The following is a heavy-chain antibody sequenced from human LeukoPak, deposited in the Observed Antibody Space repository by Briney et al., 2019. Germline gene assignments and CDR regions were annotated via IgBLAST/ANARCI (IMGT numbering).Heavy chain of an antibody. V-gene: IGHV1-2*02. CDR3: ARKRATTIGDAFDI. Sequence: ASVKVSCKASGYTFTGYYMHWVRQAPGQGLEWMGWINPNSGGTNYAQKFQGGVTMTRDTSISTAYMELSRLRSDDTAVYYCARKRATTIGDAFDIWGQGTMVTVSS. D-gene: IGHD1-26*01. CDR1: GYTFTGYY. CDR2: INPNSGGT. J-gene: IGHJ3*02.